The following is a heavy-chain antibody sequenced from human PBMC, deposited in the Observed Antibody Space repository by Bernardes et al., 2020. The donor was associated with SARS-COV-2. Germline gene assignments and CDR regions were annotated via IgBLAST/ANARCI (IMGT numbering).Heavy chain of an antibody. Sequence: SLILSCAASGFTFNDFAMHWVRHSPGPGLAWVSGISWNSGSIDYAASVKGRFTISRDNAKNSLYLQMNSLRPDDTALYYCAKDYETGELGIAVEGDCGHWGQGTLVTVSS. J-gene: IGHJ4*02. CDR1: GFTFNDFA. D-gene: IGHD6-19*01. V-gene: IGHV3-9*01. CDR2: ISWNSGSI. CDR3: AKDYETGELGIAVEGDCGH.